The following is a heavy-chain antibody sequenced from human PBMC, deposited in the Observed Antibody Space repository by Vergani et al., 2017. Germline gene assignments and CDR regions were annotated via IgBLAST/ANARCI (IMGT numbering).Heavy chain of an antibody. CDR3: ARAKSRVVRGGNFDY. CDR2: ISYDGSNK. Sequence: QVQLVESGGGVVQPGRSLRLSCAASGFTFSSYAMHWVRQAPGKGREWVAVISYDGSNKYYADSVKGRFTISRDNSKNTLYLQMNSLRAEDTAVYYCARAKSRVVRGGNFDYWGQGTLVTVSS. CDR1: GFTFSSYA. D-gene: IGHD3-10*01. V-gene: IGHV3-30*04. J-gene: IGHJ4*02.